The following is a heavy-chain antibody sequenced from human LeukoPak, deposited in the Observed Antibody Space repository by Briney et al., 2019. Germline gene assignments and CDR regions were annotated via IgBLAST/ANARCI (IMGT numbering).Heavy chain of an antibody. CDR3: ARGFYGGYSYMDV. J-gene: IGHJ6*03. CDR1: GFTLSSFG. V-gene: IGHV3-48*04. Sequence: GGSLRLSCAASGFTLSSFGMNWVRQAPGKGLEWVSYIGTTTSTIYYADSVKGRFTISRDNAKNSLYLQMNSLRAEDTAVYYCARGFYGGYSYMDVWGKGTTVTVSS. D-gene: IGHD2/OR15-2a*01. CDR2: IGTTTSTI.